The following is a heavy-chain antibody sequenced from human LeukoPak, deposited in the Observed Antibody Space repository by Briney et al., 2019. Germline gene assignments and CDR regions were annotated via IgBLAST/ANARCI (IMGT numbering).Heavy chain of an antibody. J-gene: IGHJ4*02. V-gene: IGHV1-69*13. CDR3: ARVKYCGGDCYSHFDY. CDR2: IIPIFGTA. Sequence: SVKVSCKAAGGTFSSYAISWVRQAPGQGLEWMGGIIPIFGTANYAQKFQGRVTITADESTSTAYMELSSLRSEDTAVYYCARVKYCGGDCYSHFDYWGQGTLVTVSS. CDR1: GGTFSSYA. D-gene: IGHD2-21*01.